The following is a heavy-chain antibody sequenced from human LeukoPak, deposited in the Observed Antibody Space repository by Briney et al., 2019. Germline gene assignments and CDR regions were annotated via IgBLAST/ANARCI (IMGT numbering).Heavy chain of an antibody. Sequence: SETLSLTCTVSGGSISSHYWSWIRQPPGKGLEWIGYIYYSGSTNYNPSLKSRVTISVDTSKNQFSLKLSSVTAADTPVYYCASHAQLEYSSSSAPVPYYYMDVWGKGTTVTVSS. D-gene: IGHD6-6*01. V-gene: IGHV4-59*11. CDR1: GGSISSHY. CDR2: IYYSGST. J-gene: IGHJ6*03. CDR3: ASHAQLEYSSSSAPVPYYYMDV.